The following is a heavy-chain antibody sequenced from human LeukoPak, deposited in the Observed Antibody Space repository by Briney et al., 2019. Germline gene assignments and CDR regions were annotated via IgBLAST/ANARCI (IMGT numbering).Heavy chain of an antibody. CDR2: IYPGDSET. CDR3: ARRVGQNWFDP. Sequence: GEPLQISSYASGYSFTTYWIVWGRRMPGKGRELMGIIYPGDSETKYSPSFQGQVTISADKSSSTAYLQWSSLKASDTAMYYCARRVGQNWFDPWGEGTLVTVSS. V-gene: IGHV5-51*01. CDR1: GYSFTTYW. D-gene: IGHD3-10*01. J-gene: IGHJ5*02.